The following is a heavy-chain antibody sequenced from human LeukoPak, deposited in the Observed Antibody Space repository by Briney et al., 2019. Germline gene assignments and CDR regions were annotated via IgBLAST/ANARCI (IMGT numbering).Heavy chain of an antibody. D-gene: IGHD3-22*01. CDR1: GGSISSSSYY. CDR2: IYYSGST. J-gene: IGHJ4*02. V-gene: IGHV4-39*01. Sequence: ESSETLSLTCTVSGGSISSSSYYWGWIRQPPGKGLEWIGSIYYSGSTYYNPSLKSRVTISVDTSKNQFSLKLSSVTAADTAVYYCASLPLFYDSSGYYPGGFDYWGQGTLVTVSS. CDR3: ASLPLFYDSSGYYPGGFDY.